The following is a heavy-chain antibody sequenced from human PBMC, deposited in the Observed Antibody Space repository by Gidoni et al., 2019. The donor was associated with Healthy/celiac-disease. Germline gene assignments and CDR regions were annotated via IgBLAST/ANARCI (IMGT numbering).Heavy chain of an antibody. D-gene: IGHD6-13*01. J-gene: IGHJ6*02. Sequence: QLQLQESGPGLVKPSETLSLTCTVSGGSISSSSYYWGWIRQPPGKGLEWIGSIYYSGSTYYNPSLKSRVTISVDTSKNQFSLKLSSVTAADTAVYYCARDPLIAAAGTRAYGMDVWGQGTTVTVSS. CDR2: IYYSGST. CDR3: ARDPLIAAAGTRAYGMDV. CDR1: GGSISSSSYY. V-gene: IGHV4-39*07.